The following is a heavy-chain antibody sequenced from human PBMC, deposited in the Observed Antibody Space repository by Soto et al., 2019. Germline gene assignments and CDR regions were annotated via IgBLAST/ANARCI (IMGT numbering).Heavy chain of an antibody. Sequence: GGSLRLSCVAPGFIFSDYAMHWARQAPDKGLVWVALISPDGGNQYYSESAKGRFTISRDNSKNTLYLQMNDLRPDDTALYYCARENSRIAPRLFQHWGHGSLVTVSS. V-gene: IGHV3-30-3*01. CDR3: ARENSRIAPRLFQH. D-gene: IGHD6-6*01. CDR1: GFIFSDYA. J-gene: IGHJ1*01. CDR2: ISPDGGNQ.